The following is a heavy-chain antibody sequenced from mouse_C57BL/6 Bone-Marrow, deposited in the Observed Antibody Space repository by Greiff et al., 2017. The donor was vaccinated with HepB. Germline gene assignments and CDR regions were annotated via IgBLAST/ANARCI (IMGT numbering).Heavy chain of an antibody. D-gene: IGHD1-1*01. CDR3: ARLRLTTVVGFDY. CDR2: IYPGGGYT. CDR1: GYTFTNYW. V-gene: IGHV1-63*01. Sequence: QVQLKESGAELVRPGPSVKMSCKASGYTFTNYWIGWAKQRPGHGLEWIGDIYPGGGYTNYNEKFKGKATLTADKSSSTAYMQFSSLTSEDSAIYYCARLRLTTVVGFDYWGQGTTLTVSS. J-gene: IGHJ2*01.